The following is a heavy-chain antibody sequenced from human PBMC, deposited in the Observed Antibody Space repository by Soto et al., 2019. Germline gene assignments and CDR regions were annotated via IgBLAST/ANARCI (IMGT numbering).Heavy chain of an antibody. V-gene: IGHV3-23*01. CDR3: AKDSWEIYGGNFHWYFDL. CDR1: GFTFSSYA. CDR2: ISGSGGST. D-gene: IGHD4-17*01. J-gene: IGHJ2*01. Sequence: GGSLRLSCAASGFTFSSYAMSWVRQAPGKGLEWVSAISGSGGSTYYADSVKGRFTISRDNSKNTLYLQMNSLRAEDTAVYYCAKDSWEIYGGNFHWYFDLWGRGTLVTVSS.